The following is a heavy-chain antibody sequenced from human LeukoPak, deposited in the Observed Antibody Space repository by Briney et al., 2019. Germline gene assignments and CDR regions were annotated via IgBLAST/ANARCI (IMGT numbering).Heavy chain of an antibody. CDR3: ARRSGSYGDFDY. CDR2: ITSSSSYI. V-gene: IGHV3-21*01. D-gene: IGHD1-26*01. J-gene: IGHJ4*02. CDR1: GFTFSSYS. Sequence: KPGGSLRLSCAASGFTFSSYSMNWVRQAPGKGLQWVSSITSSSSYIYYADSVKGRFTISRDNAKNSLYLQMNSLRAEDTAVYYCARRSGSYGDFDYWGQGTLVTVSS.